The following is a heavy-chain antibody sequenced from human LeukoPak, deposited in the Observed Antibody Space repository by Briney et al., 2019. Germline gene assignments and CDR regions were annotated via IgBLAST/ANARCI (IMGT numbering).Heavy chain of an antibody. D-gene: IGHD6-13*01. J-gene: IGHJ4*02. CDR2: IYYSGST. CDR3: ARVVGVIAGTLYYFDY. Sequence: PSETLSLTCTVSGGSISSSSYYWGWFRQPPGKGLEWIGSIYYSGSTYYNPSLKSRVTISVDTSKNQFSLKLSSVTAADTAVYYCARVVGVIAGTLYYFDYWGQGTLVTVSS. V-gene: IGHV4-39*01. CDR1: GGSISSSSYY.